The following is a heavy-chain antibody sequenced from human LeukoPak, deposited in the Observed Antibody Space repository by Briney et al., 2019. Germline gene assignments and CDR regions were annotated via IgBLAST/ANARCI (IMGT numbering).Heavy chain of an antibody. J-gene: IGHJ4*02. D-gene: IGHD4-17*01. CDR3: AKTTTDYGGYRTY. Sequence: GGSLRLSCSVFGFTFSNYAMHWVRQAPGKGLEWVSTISGGGDNTYYADSVRGRFTISRDNSNNTLYLQMTSLRAGDTAVYYCAKTTTDYGGYRTYWGLGTLVTVSS. CDR2: ISGGGDNT. V-gene: IGHV3-23*01. CDR1: GFTFSNYA.